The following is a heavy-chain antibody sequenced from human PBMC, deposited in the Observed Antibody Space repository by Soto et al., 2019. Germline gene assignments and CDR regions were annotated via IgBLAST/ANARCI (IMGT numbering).Heavy chain of an antibody. Sequence: QPGGSLRLSCAASGFTFSTYAMTWVRQAPGKGLEWVSAISGSAGGTYYADSVKGRFTVSRDNSKNTLYLQMNSLRADDTAVYYCAKGLEVICSGGSCYSLDYYYYGMDVWGQGTTVTVSS. J-gene: IGHJ6*02. CDR2: ISGSAGGT. D-gene: IGHD2-15*01. CDR3: AKGLEVICSGGSCYSLDYYYYGMDV. CDR1: GFTFSTYA. V-gene: IGHV3-23*01.